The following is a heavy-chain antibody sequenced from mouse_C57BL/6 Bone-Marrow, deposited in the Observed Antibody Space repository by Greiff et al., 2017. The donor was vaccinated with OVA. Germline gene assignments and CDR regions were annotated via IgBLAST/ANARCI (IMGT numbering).Heavy chain of an antibody. J-gene: IGHJ3*01. Sequence: VQLQQSGAELVRPGPSVKVSCKASGYAFTNYLIEWVKQRPGQGLEWIGVINPGSGGTNYNEKFKGKATLTADKSSSTAYMQLSSLTSEDSAVYFCARDYRGAWFAYWGQGTLVTVSA. CDR2: INPGSGGT. V-gene: IGHV1-54*01. CDR1: GYAFTNYL. CDR3: ARDYRGAWFAY. D-gene: IGHD2-12*01.